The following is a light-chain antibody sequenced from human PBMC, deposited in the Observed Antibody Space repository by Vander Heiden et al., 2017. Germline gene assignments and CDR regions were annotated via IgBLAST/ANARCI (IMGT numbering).Light chain of an antibody. Sequence: QSALTQPASVSGPPGEPIPIPCTAASMDVGYYRFSSWYSQYQGTATKLQTFAVSNRPSGVSNRFSGSRSGNTASLTISGLQAEDEADYYCSSYTNRNTLVVFGTGTKVTVL. V-gene: IGLV2-14*01. CDR2: AVS. CDR3: SSYTNRNTLVV. CDR1: SMDVGYYRF. J-gene: IGLJ1*01.